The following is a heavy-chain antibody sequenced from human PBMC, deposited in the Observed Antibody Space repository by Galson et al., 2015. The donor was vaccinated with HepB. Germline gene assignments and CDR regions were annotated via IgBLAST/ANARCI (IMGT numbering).Heavy chain of an antibody. CDR2: ISSSRGSI. V-gene: IGHV3-21*01. CDR1: GFTFSTYA. J-gene: IGHJ6*02. D-gene: IGHD5-24*01. CDR3: ARVVQLRRDGCIYGGDRLDI. Sequence: SLRLSCAASGFTFSTYAMTWVRQAPGKGLAWVSSISSSRGSIFYADSLKGRFTISRDNAKNSVYLLMNSLRPEDTAVYYCARVVQLRRDGCIYGGDRLDIGRQWAAVTGPS.